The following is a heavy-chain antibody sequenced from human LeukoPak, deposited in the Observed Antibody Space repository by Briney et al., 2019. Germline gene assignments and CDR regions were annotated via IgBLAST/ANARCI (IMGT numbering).Heavy chain of an antibody. D-gene: IGHD3-9*01. CDR2: FDPEDGET. CDR3: ATSYQDYDIFSVRA. CDR1: GYTLTELS. Sequence: ASVKVSCKVSGYTLTELSMHWVRQAPRKGLEWMGGFDPEDGETIYAQKFQGRVTMTEDTSTDTAYMELSSLRSEDTAVYYCATSYQDYDIFSVRAWGQGTLVTVSS. V-gene: IGHV1-24*01. J-gene: IGHJ5*02.